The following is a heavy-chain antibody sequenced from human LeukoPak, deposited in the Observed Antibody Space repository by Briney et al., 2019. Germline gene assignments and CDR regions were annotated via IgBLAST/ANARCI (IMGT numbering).Heavy chain of an antibody. Sequence: PGGSLRLSCAASGFTFSSYEMNWVRQAPGKGLEWVSYISSSGSTIYYADSVKGRFTISRDNAKNSLYPQMNSLRAEDTAVYYCARDFGELLFVYWGQGTLVTVSS. CDR2: ISSSGSTI. CDR3: ARDFGELLFVY. V-gene: IGHV3-48*03. CDR1: GFTFSSYE. J-gene: IGHJ4*02. D-gene: IGHD3-10*01.